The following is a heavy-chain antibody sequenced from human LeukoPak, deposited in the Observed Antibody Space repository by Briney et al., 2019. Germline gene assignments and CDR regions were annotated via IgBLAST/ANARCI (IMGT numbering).Heavy chain of an antibody. CDR2: IIPIFGTA. CDR3: ARAADIAADNWFDP. V-gene: IGHV1-69*06. D-gene: IGHD6-13*01. Sequence: GASVKVSCKASGYTFTDYYMHWVRQAPGQGLEWMGGIIPIFGTANYAQKFQGRVTITADKSTSTAYMELSSLRSEDTAVYYCARAADIAADNWFDPWGQGTLVTVSS. J-gene: IGHJ5*02. CDR1: GYTFTDYY.